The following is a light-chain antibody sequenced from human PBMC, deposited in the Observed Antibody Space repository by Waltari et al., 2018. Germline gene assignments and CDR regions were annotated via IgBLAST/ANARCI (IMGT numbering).Light chain of an antibody. CDR3: QYYGSSPWT. CDR2: HGA. V-gene: IGKV3D-20*01. J-gene: IGKJ1*01. Sequence: EIVLTQSPATLSLSPGERATLSCGASQYISSSSLAWYQQKPGRAPRLHIYHGASRATGIPDRFSGSGSGTDFTLNISRLEPGDCAVYYCQYYGSSPWTFGQGTKVEIK. CDR1: QYISSSS.